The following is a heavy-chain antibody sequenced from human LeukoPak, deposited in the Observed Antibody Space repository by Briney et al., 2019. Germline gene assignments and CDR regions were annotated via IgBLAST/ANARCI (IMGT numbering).Heavy chain of an antibody. D-gene: IGHD6-13*01. CDR2: INPSGGST. V-gene: IGHV1-46*01. J-gene: IGHJ3*02. CDR3: ARDGAAAGTSFTRDAFDI. Sequence: ASVKVSCKASGYTFTSYYMHWVRQAPGQGLEWMGIINPSGGSTSYAQKFQGRVTMTRDTSTSTVYMELSSLRSEDTAGYYCARDGAAAGTSFTRDAFDIWGQGTMVTVSS. CDR1: GYTFTSYY.